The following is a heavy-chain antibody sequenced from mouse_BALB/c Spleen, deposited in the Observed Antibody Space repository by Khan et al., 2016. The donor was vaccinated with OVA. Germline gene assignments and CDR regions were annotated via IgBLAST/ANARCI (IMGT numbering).Heavy chain of an antibody. J-gene: IGHJ1*01. D-gene: IGHD1-1*02. CDR2: ISYSGST. Sequence: EVQLVETGPGLVKPSQSLSLTCTVTGYSITSDYAWNWLRQFPGNKLEWMGYISYSGSTNYNPSLKSRISITRDTSKNQFFLQLNSVTTGDTATYYCARRAYYANWYFDVWGAGTTVTVSS. CDR1: GYSITSDYA. V-gene: IGHV3-2*02. CDR3: ARRAYYANWYFDV.